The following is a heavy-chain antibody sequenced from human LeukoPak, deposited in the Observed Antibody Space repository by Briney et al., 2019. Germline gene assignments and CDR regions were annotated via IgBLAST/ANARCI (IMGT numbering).Heavy chain of an antibody. CDR1: GFSFSRYG. V-gene: IGHV3-30*03. Sequence: PGGSLRLSCAASGFSFSRYGMHWVRQAPGKGLEWVTVISYDGNNKYYGDSVKGRFTISRDNSKNTLYLQMNSLRAEDTAVYYCARVAGYWGQGTLVTVSS. CDR2: ISYDGNNK. J-gene: IGHJ4*02. CDR3: ARVAGY.